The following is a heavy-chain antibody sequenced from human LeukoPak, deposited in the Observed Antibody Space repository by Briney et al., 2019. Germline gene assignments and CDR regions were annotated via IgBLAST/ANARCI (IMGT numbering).Heavy chain of an antibody. V-gene: IGHV1-2*06. CDR2: INPNSGGT. D-gene: IGHD3-16*02. CDR1: GYTFTGYY. CDR3: ARDLKFGGVIVPPGY. Sequence: GASVQVSCKASGYTFTGYYMHWVRQAPGQGLEWMGRINPNSGGTNYAQKFQGRVTMTRDTSISTAYMELSRLRSDDTAVYYCARDLKFGGVIVPPGYWGQGTLVTVSS. J-gene: IGHJ4*02.